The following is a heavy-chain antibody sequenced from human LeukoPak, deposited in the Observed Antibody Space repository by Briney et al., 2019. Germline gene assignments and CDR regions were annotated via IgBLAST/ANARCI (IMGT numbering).Heavy chain of an antibody. Sequence: SETLSLTCTVSGGSMSSGGYYWSWIRQHAGKGLEWFGYIYCSGSIYYNPSLKSRVTISVNTSKNQFSLKLSSVTAAATAVYYCAREHTMTVTKGYLDIWGQGTMVTVSS. D-gene: IGHD3-22*01. CDR2: IYCSGSI. V-gene: IGHV4-31*03. CDR3: AREHTMTVTKGYLDI. CDR1: GGSMSSGGYY. J-gene: IGHJ3*02.